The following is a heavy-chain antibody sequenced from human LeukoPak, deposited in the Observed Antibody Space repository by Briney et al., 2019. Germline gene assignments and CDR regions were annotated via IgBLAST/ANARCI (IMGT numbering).Heavy chain of an antibody. D-gene: IGHD2-15*01. Sequence: GASVKVSCKASGYTFTSYYMHWVRQAPGQGLEWMGIINPSGGSTNHAQKFQGRVTMTRDTSTSTDYMELSSLRSEDTAVYYCAREHSGYCSGGTCPFDYWGQGTLVTVSS. J-gene: IGHJ4*02. CDR2: INPSGGST. CDR1: GYTFTSYY. V-gene: IGHV1-46*01. CDR3: AREHSGYCSGGTCPFDY.